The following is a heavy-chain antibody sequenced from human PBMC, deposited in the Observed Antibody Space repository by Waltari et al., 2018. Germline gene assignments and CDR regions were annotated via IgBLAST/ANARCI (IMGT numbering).Heavy chain of an antibody. V-gene: IGHV4-61*02. J-gene: IGHJ4*02. CDR3: ARDPWGPQAFDY. D-gene: IGHD7-27*01. CDR1: GGSISSGSYY. Sequence: QVQLQESGPGLVKPSPTLSLTCTVSGGSISSGSYYWIWIRQPAGKGLEWIGRIYTSGSTNYNPALKSRVTISVDTSKNQFSLKLSSVTAADTAVYYCARDPWGPQAFDYWGQGTLVTVSS. CDR2: IYTSGST.